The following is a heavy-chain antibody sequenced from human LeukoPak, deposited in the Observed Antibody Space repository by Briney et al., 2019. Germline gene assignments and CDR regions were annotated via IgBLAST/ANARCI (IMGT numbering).Heavy chain of an antibody. CDR3: ARELLRGIDY. CDR2: ISSSSSTI. D-gene: IGHD3-10*01. CDR1: GFTLSHYQ. Sequence: GGSLRLSCAMSGFTLSHYQMNWVRQAPGKGLEWVSYISSSSSTIYYADSVKGRFTISRDNAKNSLYLQMNSLRAEDTAVYYCARELLRGIDYWGQGTLVTVSS. V-gene: IGHV3-48*01. J-gene: IGHJ4*02.